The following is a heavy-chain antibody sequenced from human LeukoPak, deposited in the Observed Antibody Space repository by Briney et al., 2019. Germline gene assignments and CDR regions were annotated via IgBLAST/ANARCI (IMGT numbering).Heavy chain of an antibody. J-gene: IGHJ3*02. Sequence: SETLSLTCTVSGSSISSYYWSWIRQPPGKRLEWIGYIFYRGSTNYNPSLKSRVAISEDTSKNQFSLNLSSVTAADTAVYYCARGGYYGSGSDDAFDIWGQGTMVTVSS. CDR1: GSSISSYY. D-gene: IGHD3-10*01. CDR2: IFYRGST. V-gene: IGHV4-59*01. CDR3: ARGGYYGSGSDDAFDI.